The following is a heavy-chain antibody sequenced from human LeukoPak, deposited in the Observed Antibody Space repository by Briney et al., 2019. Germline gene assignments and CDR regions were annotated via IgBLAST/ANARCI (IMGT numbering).Heavy chain of an antibody. Sequence: GGSLRLSCAASGFTFSSSAMSWVRQAPGKGLEWVSAISNNGGYTYYADSVQGRFTISRDNSKRTLCLQMNSLRLEDTAVYFCARNWWGIDHWGPGTLVTVSS. CDR2: ISNNGGYT. D-gene: IGHD2-8*02. J-gene: IGHJ4*02. CDR3: ARNWWGIDH. V-gene: IGHV3-23*01. CDR1: GFTFSSSA.